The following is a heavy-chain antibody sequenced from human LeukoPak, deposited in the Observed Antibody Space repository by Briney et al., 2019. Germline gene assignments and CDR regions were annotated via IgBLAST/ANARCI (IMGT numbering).Heavy chain of an antibody. CDR1: GGSISSSSYY. Sequence: SETLSLTCTVSGGSISSSSYYWGWIRQPPGKGLEWIGSIYYSGSTYYNPSLKSRVTISVDTSKNQFSLKLSSVTAADTAVYYCARQGIAVVAWAQTYYYGMDVWGQGTTVTVSS. CDR3: ARQGIAVVAWAQTYYYGMDV. J-gene: IGHJ6*02. CDR2: IYYSGST. D-gene: IGHD6-19*01. V-gene: IGHV4-39*01.